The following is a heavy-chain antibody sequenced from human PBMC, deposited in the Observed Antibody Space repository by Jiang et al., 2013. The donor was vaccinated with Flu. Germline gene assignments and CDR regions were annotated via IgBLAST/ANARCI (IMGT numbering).Heavy chain of an antibody. CDR1: GFTFSSYW. J-gene: IGHJ5*02. CDR3: ARVWSSSSYSCFDP. D-gene: IGHD6-13*01. Sequence: QLLESGGGLVQPGGSLRLSCAASGFTFSSYWMSWVRQAPGKGLEWVANIKQDGSEKYYVDSVKGRFTISRDNAKNSLYLQMNSLRAEDTAVYYCARVWSSSSYSCFDPWGQGTLVTVSS. V-gene: IGHV3-7*03. CDR2: IKQDGSEK.